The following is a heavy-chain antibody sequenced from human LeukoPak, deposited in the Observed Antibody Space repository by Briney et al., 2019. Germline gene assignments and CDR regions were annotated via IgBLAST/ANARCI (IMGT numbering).Heavy chain of an antibody. CDR3: AKDMGSHGSGSYYAFDI. CDR1: GFTFSSYA. Sequence: PGGSLRLSCAASGFTFSSYAMHWVRQAPGKGLEWVAFIRYDGVNKDHADSVKGRFTLSRDSSRNTLYLQMNSLRAEDTAVYYCAKDMGSHGSGSYYAFDIWGQGTMVTVSS. D-gene: IGHD3-10*01. V-gene: IGHV3-30*02. J-gene: IGHJ3*02. CDR2: IRYDGVNK.